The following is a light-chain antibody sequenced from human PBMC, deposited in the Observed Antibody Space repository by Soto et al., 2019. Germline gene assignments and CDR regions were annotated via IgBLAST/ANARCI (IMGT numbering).Light chain of an antibody. CDR2: GAS. CDR3: QQYGSSPLLT. V-gene: IGKV3-20*01. Sequence: EIVLTQSPGTLSLSPGERATLSCRASQSVSSSYLAWYQQKPGQAPRLLIYGASSRATGIPDRFSGSGSGTDFTLTISRLEPEDFEVYSCQQYGSSPLLTFGGGTKVDIK. CDR1: QSVSSSY. J-gene: IGKJ4*01.